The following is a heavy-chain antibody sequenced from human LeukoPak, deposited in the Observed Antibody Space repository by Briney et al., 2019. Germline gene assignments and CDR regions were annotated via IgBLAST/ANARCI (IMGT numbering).Heavy chain of an antibody. CDR1: GGSISSSSYY. J-gene: IGHJ4*02. D-gene: IGHD2-21*01. V-gene: IGHV4-39*01. Sequence: PSETLSLTCSVSGGSISSSSYYWGWIRQPPGKGLEWIGSIFYSGSTCYNASLQSRVTMSVDTSKNQFSLKLTSVTAADTAVYYCARATGFSGGCYGYFDYWAREPWSPSPQ. CDR2: IFYSGST. CDR3: ARATGFSGGCYGYFDY.